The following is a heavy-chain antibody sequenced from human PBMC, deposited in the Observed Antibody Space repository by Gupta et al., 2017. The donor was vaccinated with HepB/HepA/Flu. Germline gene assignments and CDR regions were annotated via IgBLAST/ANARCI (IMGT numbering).Heavy chain of an antibody. V-gene: IGHV3-9*01. D-gene: IGHD6-6*01. Sequence: EVQLVESGGGLVQPGRSLRLSCAASGFTFDAYAMHWVRQAPGKGLEWVSGISWHSGSIGYAESVKGRFTISRDNAKNSLYLQMKSLRAQKTALYSGANDTYSSCGCGPYNGAFHIWGQETMVTVSS. CDR3: ANDTYSSCGCGPYNGAFHI. J-gene: IGHJ3*02. CDR2: ISWHSGSI. CDR1: GFTFDAYA.